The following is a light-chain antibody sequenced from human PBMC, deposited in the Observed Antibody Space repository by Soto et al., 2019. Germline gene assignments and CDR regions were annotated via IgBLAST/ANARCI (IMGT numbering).Light chain of an antibody. V-gene: IGLV2-14*01. CDR2: DVS. Sequence: QSALTQPASVSGSPGQSITISCTGTSSDVGGYNYVSWYQQHPGKAPKLMIYDVSNRPSGVSDRFAGCKSGNTASLTISGLQAEDEADYYCSSYTSSSTVVFGGGTQVTVL. CDR1: SSDVGGYNY. J-gene: IGLJ2*01. CDR3: SSYTSSSTVV.